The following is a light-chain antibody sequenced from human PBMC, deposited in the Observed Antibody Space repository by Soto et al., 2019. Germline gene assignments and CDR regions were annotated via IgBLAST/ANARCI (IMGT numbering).Light chain of an antibody. V-gene: IGKV3-15*01. CDR1: QSVSSN. CDR2: DAF. Sequence: EIVMTQSPPTLSVSPGERATLSCRASQSVSSNLAWYQQKAGQTPRLLIYDAFTRATGIPDRFSGSGFGTEFTLTINSLQSEDFAVYYCQQYNNWPPWTFGQGTKVEIK. J-gene: IGKJ1*01. CDR3: QQYNNWPPWT.